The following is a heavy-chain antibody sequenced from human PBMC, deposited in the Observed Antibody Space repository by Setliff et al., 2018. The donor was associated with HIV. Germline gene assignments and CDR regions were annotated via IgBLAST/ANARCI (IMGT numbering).Heavy chain of an antibody. J-gene: IGHJ4*02. CDR1: GVSISSYY. D-gene: IGHD5-12*01. V-gene: IGHV4-59*01. CDR3: AKSSPSIGYITDC. CDR2: IFPGGAT. Sequence: PSETLSLTCSVSGVSISSYYWSWIRHSPGKGLEWIGIIFPGGATNYNPSLTSRVTISVDTSKNHLFLKLTSVTTADTAMYFCAKSSPSIGYITDCWGQGAPVTVSS.